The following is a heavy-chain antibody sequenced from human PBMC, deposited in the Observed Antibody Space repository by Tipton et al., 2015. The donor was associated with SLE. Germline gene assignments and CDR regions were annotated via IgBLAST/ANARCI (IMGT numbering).Heavy chain of an antibody. D-gene: IGHD3-10*01. Sequence: LRLSCTVSGGSISSGSYYWSWIRQPAGKGLEWIGYIYTSGSTNYNPSLKSRVTISVDTSKNQFSLKLSSVTAADTAVYYCARGSPHYYYGSGSYHPSCFDYWGQGTLVTVSS. CDR3: ARGSPHYYYGSGSYHPSCFDY. V-gene: IGHV4-61*09. J-gene: IGHJ4*02. CDR2: IYTSGST. CDR1: GGSISSGSYY.